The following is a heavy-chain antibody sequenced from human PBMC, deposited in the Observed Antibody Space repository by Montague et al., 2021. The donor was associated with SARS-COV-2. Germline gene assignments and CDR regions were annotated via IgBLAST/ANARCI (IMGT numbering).Heavy chain of an antibody. CDR2: INHGGST. CDR1: GGSFSGYS. D-gene: IGHD3-10*01. V-gene: IGHV4-34*01. J-gene: IGHJ4*02. CDR3: AGGARRGYGFRLGSFDY. Sequence: SETLSLTCAVYGGSFSGYSWNWIRQPPGTGLEWIGEINHGGSTNYNPSLKSRVTMSVDTSKNQFSLKLSPVTAADTAVDYCAGGARRGYGFRLGSFDYWGQGTLVTVSS.